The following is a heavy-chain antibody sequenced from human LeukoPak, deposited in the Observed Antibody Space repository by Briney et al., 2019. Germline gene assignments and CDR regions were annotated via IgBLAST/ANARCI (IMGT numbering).Heavy chain of an antibody. CDR1: GFTFNTYT. D-gene: IGHD2-21*02. J-gene: IGHJ4*02. Sequence: GGSLRLSCAASGFTFNTYTMYWVRQAPGKGLEWVSGISNSGGSTYYADSVKGRFTISRDNSKNTLYLQMNSLTSADTAVYYCAKVKTDILIPDSWGQGTLVTVSS. CDR3: AKVKTDILIPDS. CDR2: ISNSGGST. V-gene: IGHV3-23*01.